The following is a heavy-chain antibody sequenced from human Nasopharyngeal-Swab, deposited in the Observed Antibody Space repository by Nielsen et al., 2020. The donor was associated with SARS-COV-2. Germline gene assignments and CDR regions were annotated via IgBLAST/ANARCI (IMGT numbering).Heavy chain of an antibody. CDR2: IYYSGST. CDR3: ARDRRAQSGRGFGEPWNYYGMDV. J-gene: IGHJ6*02. V-gene: IGHV4-31*03. CDR1: GGSISSDGYY. Sequence: SETLSLTCTISGGSISSDGYYWSWIRQHPGKGLEWIGYIYYSGSTYYNPSLKSRVTISVDTSKNQFSLKLSSVTAADTAVYYCARDRRAQSGRGFGEPWNYYGMDVWGQGTTVTVSS. D-gene: IGHD3-10*01.